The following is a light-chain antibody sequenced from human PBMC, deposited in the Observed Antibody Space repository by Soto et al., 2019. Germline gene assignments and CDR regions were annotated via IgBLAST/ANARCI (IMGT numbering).Light chain of an antibody. CDR1: EGVGSS. J-gene: IGKJ1*01. CDR2: GAS. CDR3: QQYNDWPRT. Sequence: TVMTHSPATLSVSTWERVTLSCRASEGVGSSLAWYQQKPGQAPRVLIYGASTTAPGIPARFSGSGSGTEFTLTISSLQSEDSAVYHCQQYNDWPRTFGQGTKV. V-gene: IGKV3-15*01.